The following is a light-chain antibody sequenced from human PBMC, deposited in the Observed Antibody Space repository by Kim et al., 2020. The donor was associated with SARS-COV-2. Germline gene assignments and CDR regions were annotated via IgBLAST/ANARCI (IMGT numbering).Light chain of an antibody. CDR1: DIGGKT. CDR2: YDR. J-gene: IGLJ3*02. V-gene: IGLV3-21*04. CDR3: QVWDTNSDHWV. Sequence: PGKEATITGWRSDIGGKTVHSYQQKPGQAPCLVIFYDRDRPSGIPERFSGSNSGNTATLAIGSVEAGDEADYYCQVWDTNSDHWVFGGGTQLTVL.